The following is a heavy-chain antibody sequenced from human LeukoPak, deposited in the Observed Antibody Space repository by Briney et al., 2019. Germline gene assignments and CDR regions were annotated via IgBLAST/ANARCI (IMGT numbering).Heavy chain of an antibody. V-gene: IGHV4-39*01. CDR2: IYYSGST. D-gene: IGHD2-2*01. CDR3: ARHAKDIVVVPAAADY. CDR1: GGSISSSSYY. J-gene: IGHJ4*02. Sequence: SETLSLTCTVSGGSISSSSYYWGWIRQPPGKGLEWIGSIYYSGSTYYNPSLKSRVTISVDTSKNQFSLKLSSVTAADTAVYYCARHAKDIVVVPAAADYWGQGTLVTASS.